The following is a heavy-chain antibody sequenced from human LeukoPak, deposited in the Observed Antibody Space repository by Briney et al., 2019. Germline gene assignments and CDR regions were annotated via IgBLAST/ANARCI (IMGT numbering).Heavy chain of an antibody. CDR2: IYSGGST. D-gene: IGHD3-10*01. CDR3: ARVDGSGSQAFDY. V-gene: IGHV3-66*01. J-gene: IGHJ4*02. Sequence: GGSLRLSCAASGFTVSSNYMSWVRQAPGKGLEWVSVIYSGGSTYYADSVKGRFTISRDNSKNTLYLQMNSLRAEDTAVYYCARVDGSGSQAFDYWGQGTLVTVSS. CDR1: GFTVSSNY.